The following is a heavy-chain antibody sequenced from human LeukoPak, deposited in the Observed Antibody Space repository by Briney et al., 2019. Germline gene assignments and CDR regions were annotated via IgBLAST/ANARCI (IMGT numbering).Heavy chain of an antibody. J-gene: IGHJ4*02. D-gene: IGHD3-22*01. Sequence: GASVKVSCKASGYTFTSYDINWVRQATGQGLEWMGWMNPNSGNTGYAQKFQGRVTITRNTSISTAYMELSSLRSEDMAVYYCARASNYYDSSGYEGGFDYWGQGTLVTVSS. CDR2: MNPNSGNT. CDR3: ARASNYYDSSGYEGGFDY. CDR1: GYTFTSYD. V-gene: IGHV1-8*03.